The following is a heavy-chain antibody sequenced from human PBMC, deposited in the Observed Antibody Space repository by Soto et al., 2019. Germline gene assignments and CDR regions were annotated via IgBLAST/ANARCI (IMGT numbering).Heavy chain of an antibody. CDR2: ITGTASST. J-gene: IGHJ4*02. V-gene: IGHV3-23*01. D-gene: IGHD1-26*01. Sequence: PGGSLRLSCAASGFRFSDFAMTWVRQAPGRGLEWVSAITGTASSTYYADSVKGRFTISRDNSKNTLYLQMNSLRAEDTAVYYWAKEKWELTFDYWGQGTLVTVSS. CDR3: AKEKWELTFDY. CDR1: GFRFSDFA.